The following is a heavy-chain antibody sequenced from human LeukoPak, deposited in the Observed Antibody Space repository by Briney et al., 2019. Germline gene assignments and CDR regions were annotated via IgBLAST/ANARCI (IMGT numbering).Heavy chain of an antibody. V-gene: IGHV3-30*04. CDR2: ISYDGSNK. CDR3: ARSVWGSYRYPDY. CDR1: GFTFSSYA. Sequence: GGSQRLSCAASGFTFSSYAMHWVRQAPGKGLEWVAVISYDGSNKYYADSVKGRFTISRDNSKNTLYLQMNSLRAEDTAVYYCARSVWGSYRYPDYWGQGTLVTVSS. J-gene: IGHJ4*02. D-gene: IGHD3-16*02.